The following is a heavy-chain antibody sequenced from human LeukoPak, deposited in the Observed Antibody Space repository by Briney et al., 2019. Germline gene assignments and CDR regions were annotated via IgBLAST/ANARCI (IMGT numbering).Heavy chain of an antibody. CDR3: ARGQALYYYYYYMDV. J-gene: IGHJ6*03. CDR1: GFSFSDYY. Sequence: GGSLRLSCAASGFSFSDYYMSWIRQAPGKGLEYVSAISSNGGSTYYANSVKGRFTISRDNSKNTLYLQMGSLRAEDMAVYYCARGQALYYYYYYMDVWGKGTTVTISS. V-gene: IGHV3-64*01. CDR2: ISSNGGST.